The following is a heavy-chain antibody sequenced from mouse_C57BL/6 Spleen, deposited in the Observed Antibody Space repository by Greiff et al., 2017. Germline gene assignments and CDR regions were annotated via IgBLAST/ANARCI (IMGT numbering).Heavy chain of an antibody. CDR3: AREEYYGSSSDY. CDR1: GYAFSSSG. D-gene: IGHD1-1*01. CDR2: IYPGDGDT. Sequence: VQLQQSGPELVKPGASVKISCKASGYAFSSSGMNWVKQRPGKGLEWIGRIYPGDGDTNYNGKFKGKATLTADKSSSTAYMQLSSLTSEDSAVYFCAREEYYGSSSDYWGQGTTLTVSS. V-gene: IGHV1-82*01. J-gene: IGHJ2*01.